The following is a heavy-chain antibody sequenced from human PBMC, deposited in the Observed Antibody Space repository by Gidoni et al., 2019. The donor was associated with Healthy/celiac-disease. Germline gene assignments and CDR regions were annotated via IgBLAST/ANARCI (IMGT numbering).Heavy chain of an antibody. D-gene: IGHD5-12*01. V-gene: IGHV3-21*01. CDR3: ARGEMATIYYFDY. J-gene: IGHJ4*02. Sequence: EVQLVESGGGLVKPGGSLRLSCAASGFTFSSYSMNWVRQAPGKGLEWVSSISSSSSYIYYADSVKGRFTISRDNAKNSLYLQMNSLRAEDTAVYYCARGEMATIYYFDYWGQGTLVTVSS. CDR2: ISSSSSYI. CDR1: GFTFSSYS.